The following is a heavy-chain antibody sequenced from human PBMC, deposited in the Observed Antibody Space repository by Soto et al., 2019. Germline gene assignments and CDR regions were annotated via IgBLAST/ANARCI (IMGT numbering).Heavy chain of an antibody. V-gene: IGHV3-30-3*01. J-gene: IGHJ4*02. CDR2: ISYDGSNK. CDR1: GFAFSSYA. D-gene: IGHD3-10*01. Sequence: QVQLVESGGGVVQPGRSVRLSCAASGFAFSSYAMHWVRQAPGKGLEWVAVISYDGSNKYYADSVKGRFTISRDNSKNTLYLQMNSLRAEDTAVYYCARDLSGSGDWGQGTLVTVSS. CDR3: ARDLSGSGD.